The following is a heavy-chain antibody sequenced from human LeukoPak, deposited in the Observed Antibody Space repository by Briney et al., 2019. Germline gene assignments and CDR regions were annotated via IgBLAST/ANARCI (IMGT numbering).Heavy chain of an antibody. Sequence: SETLSLTCAVYGGCFSGYYWCWIRQLPGKGLEWIGEINHSGSTNYNPSLKSRVTISVDTSKNQFSLKLSSVTAADTAVYYCARGRGILWFGESTLGYWGQGTLVTVSS. CDR2: INHSGST. D-gene: IGHD3-10*01. CDR1: GGCFSGYY. CDR3: ARGRGILWFGESTLGY. V-gene: IGHV4-34*01. J-gene: IGHJ4*02.